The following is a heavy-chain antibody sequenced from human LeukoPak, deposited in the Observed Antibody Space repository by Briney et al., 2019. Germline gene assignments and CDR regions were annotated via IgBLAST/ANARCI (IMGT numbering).Heavy chain of an antibody. CDR1: GGSFSGYY. J-gene: IGHJ4*02. CDR2: INHSGST. V-gene: IGHV4-34*01. CDR3: ARRYYFDY. Sequence: PSETLSLTCAVYGGSFSGYYWSWIRQPPGKGLEWIGEINHSGSTNYNPSLKSRVTISVDTSKNQFSLKLSSVTAADTAVYYCARRYYFDYWGQGTLVTVSS.